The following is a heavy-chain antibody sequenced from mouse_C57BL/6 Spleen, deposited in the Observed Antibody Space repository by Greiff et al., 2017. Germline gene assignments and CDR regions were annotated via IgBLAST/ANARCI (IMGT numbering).Heavy chain of an antibody. CDR3: AKEKGDYGSRDYAMDY. D-gene: IGHD1-1*01. CDR1: GYTFTSYW. Sequence: QVQLQQPGAELVRPGTSVKLSCKASGYTFTSYWMHWVKQRPGQGLEWIGVIDPSDSYTTYNQKFKGKDTLTVDTSSSTAYMQLSSLTSEDSAVYYCAKEKGDYGSRDYAMDYWGQGTSVTVSS. J-gene: IGHJ4*01. V-gene: IGHV1-59*01. CDR2: IDPSDSYT.